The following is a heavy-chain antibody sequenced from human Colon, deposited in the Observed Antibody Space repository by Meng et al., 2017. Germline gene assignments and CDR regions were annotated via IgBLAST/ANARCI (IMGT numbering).Heavy chain of an antibody. CDR2: IYHSGNS. J-gene: IGHJ2*01. CDR1: GGSITSGGYY. V-gene: IGHV4-30-4*08. D-gene: IGHD3-16*01. Sequence: QVHLQESGPGLVKPSQTLSLTCTVSGGSITSGGYYWTWIRQPPGKGLEWIGFIYHSGNSYYNPSLKSRLSISVDTAKSQFSLKLTSVTAADTAVYYCAGGPDFDLWGRGALVTVSS. CDR3: AGGPDFDL.